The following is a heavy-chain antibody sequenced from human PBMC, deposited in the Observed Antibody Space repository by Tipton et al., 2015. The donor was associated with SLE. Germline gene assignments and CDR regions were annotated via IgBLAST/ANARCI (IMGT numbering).Heavy chain of an antibody. J-gene: IGHJ4*02. Sequence: SLRLSCAASGFTLNNDWMHWVRQAPGKGLVWVSRIKPDGRTINYADVVKGRFTISRDSAENTLYLQMNSLRAEDTAVYYCARDSSFDYYFDHWGQGTLVTVSS. V-gene: IGHV3-74*01. CDR3: ARDSSFDYYFDH. CDR1: GFTLNNDW. CDR2: IKPDGRTI. D-gene: IGHD3-9*01.